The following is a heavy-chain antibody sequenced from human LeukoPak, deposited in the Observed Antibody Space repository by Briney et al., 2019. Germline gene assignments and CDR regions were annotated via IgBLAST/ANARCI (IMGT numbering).Heavy chain of an antibody. CDR3: ARDQRRDYFDY. Sequence: SETLSLTCTVPGGSISSSSYYWGWIRQPPGKGLEWIGSIYYSGSTNYNPSLKSRVTISVDTPKNQFSLKLSSVTAADTAVYYCARDQRRDYFDYWGQGTLVTVSS. CDR2: IYYSGST. D-gene: IGHD5-24*01. CDR1: GGSISSSSYY. J-gene: IGHJ4*02. V-gene: IGHV4-39*07.